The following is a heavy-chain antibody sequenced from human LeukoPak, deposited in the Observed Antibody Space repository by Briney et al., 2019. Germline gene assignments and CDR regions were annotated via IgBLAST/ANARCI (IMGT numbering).Heavy chain of an antibody. CDR3: ATLLNYGDYAAATFDY. J-gene: IGHJ4*02. D-gene: IGHD4-17*01. CDR1: GGSFSGYY. V-gene: IGHV4-34*01. Sequence: SETLSLTCAVYGGSFSGYYWGWIRQPPGKGLEWIGNIYYSGNTYYNPSLKSRVTISVDTSKNQFSLKLSSVTAADTAVYFCATLLNYGDYAAATFDYWGQGTLVTVSS. CDR2: IYYSGNT.